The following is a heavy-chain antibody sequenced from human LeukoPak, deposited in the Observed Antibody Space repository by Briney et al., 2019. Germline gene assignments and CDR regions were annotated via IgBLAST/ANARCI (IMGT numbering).Heavy chain of an antibody. Sequence: ASVKVSCKASGYSFNNHGLSWVRQAPGQGLGWVGWVGAGNGDTHYAQKLQGRVTMTTDTSTNTAYMDLRSLRSDDTAVYYCARASSPYNWYFDLWGRGTLVTVSS. CDR1: GYSFNNHG. V-gene: IGHV1-18*01. CDR3: ARASSPYNWYFDL. J-gene: IGHJ2*01. CDR2: VGAGNGDT. D-gene: IGHD4-11*01.